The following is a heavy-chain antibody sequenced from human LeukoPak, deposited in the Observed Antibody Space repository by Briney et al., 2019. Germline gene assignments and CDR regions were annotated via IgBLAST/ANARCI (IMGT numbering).Heavy chain of an antibody. Sequence: QPGGSLRLSCAASGFTLSTYWVYWVRQAPGKGLVWVSRIKGDGSITNYADSVKGRYTISRDNARNTVFLQMNSLRGEDTAVYYCARVGVSWGGFDIWGQGTMVTVSS. V-gene: IGHV3-74*01. CDR3: ARVGVSWGGFDI. J-gene: IGHJ3*02. CDR2: IKGDGSIT. CDR1: GFTLSTYW. D-gene: IGHD3-3*01.